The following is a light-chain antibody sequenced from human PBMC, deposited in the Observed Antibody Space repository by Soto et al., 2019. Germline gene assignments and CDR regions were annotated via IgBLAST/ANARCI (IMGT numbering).Light chain of an antibody. CDR1: QSISSW. Sequence: DTTMTQSPSTLSASVGDRVTIPCRASQSISSWLAWYQQKPGKAPKLLIYNASSLQSGVPSRFSGSGSGTEFTLTISSLQPDDFATYYCQQYNSYSWTFGQGTMVDIK. CDR3: QQYNSYSWT. CDR2: NAS. V-gene: IGKV1-5*03. J-gene: IGKJ1*01.